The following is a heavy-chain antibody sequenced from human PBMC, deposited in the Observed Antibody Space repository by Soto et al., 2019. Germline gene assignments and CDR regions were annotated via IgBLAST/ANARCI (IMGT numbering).Heavy chain of an antibody. CDR1: GFSFSINGVA. D-gene: IGHD5-12*01. V-gene: IGHV2-5*02. CDR3: AHVYGGYDNFDY. Sequence: ESGPTLVNPTQTLTLTCTFSGFSFSINGVAVGWIRQPPGQALEWLALIYWDDDQRYNPSLKNRLTITKDTSRNQVVLTMTNMDPVDTATYYCAHVYGGYDNFDYWGQGTLVTVSS. CDR2: IYWDDDQ. J-gene: IGHJ4*02.